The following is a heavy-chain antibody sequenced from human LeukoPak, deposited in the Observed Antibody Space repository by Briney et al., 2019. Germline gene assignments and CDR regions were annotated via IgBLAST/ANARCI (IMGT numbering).Heavy chain of an antibody. D-gene: IGHD6-19*01. V-gene: IGHV4-59*01. CDR3: ARDPWYSSGRQDLDY. CDR1: GGSISSYY. J-gene: IGHJ4*02. Sequence: SETLSLTCTVSGGSISSYYWSWIRQPPGKGLEWIGYIYYSGSTNYNPSLKSRVTISVDTSKNQFSLKLSSVTAADTAVYYCARDPWYSSGRQDLDYWGQGTLVTVSS. CDR2: IYYSGST.